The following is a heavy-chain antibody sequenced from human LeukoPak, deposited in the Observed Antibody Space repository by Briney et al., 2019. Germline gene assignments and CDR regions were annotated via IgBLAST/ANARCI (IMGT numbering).Heavy chain of an antibody. Sequence: GGSLRLSCTASGFTFSSCGMTWVRQAPGKGLEWVSSIADSGAYAYYTESVKGRFTISRDNSKNTLYLQMNSLRAEDTAVYYCAKGHYCSSTSCAFYYYYYMDVWGKGTTVTVSS. D-gene: IGHD2-2*01. CDR3: AKGHYCSSTSCAFYYYYYMDV. V-gene: IGHV3-23*01. J-gene: IGHJ6*03. CDR2: IADSGAYA. CDR1: GFTFSSCG.